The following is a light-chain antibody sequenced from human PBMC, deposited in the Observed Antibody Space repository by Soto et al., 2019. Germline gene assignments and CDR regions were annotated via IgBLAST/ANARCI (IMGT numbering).Light chain of an antibody. V-gene: IGKV2-28*01. J-gene: IGKJ4*01. Sequence: DSVMTQSPLSLPVTPGEPASISCRSSQSLLHSNGYNYLDWYLQKPGQSPQLLIYLGSNRASGVPDRFSGSGSGTDFTLKISRVEAEDVGVYYCMQALRTLTFGGGTKVEIK. CDR2: LGS. CDR1: QSLLHSNGYNY. CDR3: MQALRTLT.